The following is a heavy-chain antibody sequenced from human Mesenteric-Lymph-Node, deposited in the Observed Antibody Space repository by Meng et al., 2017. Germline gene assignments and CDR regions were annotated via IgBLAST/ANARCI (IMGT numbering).Heavy chain of an antibody. CDR1: GDSISSGEYF. J-gene: IGHJ4*02. Sequence: HVQLQESGPGLVKHSQTLSLTGTVSGDSISSGEYFWSWVRQPPGKGLEWIGYIYYSGSRYYNPSLKSRVTISVDKSKNQFSLKLSSVTAADTAVYYCARGSRLRKLDYWGQGTLVTVSS. D-gene: IGHD5-12*01. CDR2: IYYSGSR. V-gene: IGHV4-30-4*01. CDR3: ARGSRLRKLDY.